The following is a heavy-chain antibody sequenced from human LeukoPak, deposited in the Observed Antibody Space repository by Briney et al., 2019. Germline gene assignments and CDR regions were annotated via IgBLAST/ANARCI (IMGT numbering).Heavy chain of an antibody. Sequence: GASVKVSCKTSGYTFTGYYMHWVRQAPGQGLEWMGRINPNSGGTNYAQKFQGRVTMTRDTSISTAYMELSRLRSDDTAVYYCARVGKNYYDSSGYYSLFDYWGQGTLVTVSS. J-gene: IGHJ4*02. CDR2: INPNSGGT. V-gene: IGHV1-2*06. CDR3: ARVGKNYYDSSGYYSLFDY. CDR1: GYTFTGYY. D-gene: IGHD3-22*01.